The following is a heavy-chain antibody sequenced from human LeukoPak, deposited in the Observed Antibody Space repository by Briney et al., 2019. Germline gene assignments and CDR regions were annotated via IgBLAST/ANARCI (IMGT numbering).Heavy chain of an antibody. J-gene: IGHJ6*03. CDR3: ARVYWYYDASGSRETYEYMDV. CDR2: IYYSGSP. CDR1: GGSISSSSYY. Sequence: PSETLSLTCTVSGGSISSSSYYWGWIRQPPGKGLEWIGSIYYSGSPYYNPSLKSRVTISVDTSKKQFSLKVNFVAAADSAVYYCARVYWYYDASGSRETYEYMDVWGKGTTVTVSS. D-gene: IGHD3-10*01. V-gene: IGHV4-39*01.